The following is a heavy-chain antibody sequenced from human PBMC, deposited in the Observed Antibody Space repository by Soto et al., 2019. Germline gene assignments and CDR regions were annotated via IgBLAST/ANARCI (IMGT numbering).Heavy chain of an antibody. Sequence: EVQLLESGGSLVQPGGSLRLSCVVSGFNFNNYAMSWVRQAPGKGLEWDSVVTGSGSSQAYADSVKGRFTISRDRSKNSLPLPMHSLRAEDTAVYYREKTGRNHWGFDYWVQGTLVTVSS. CDR3: EKTGRNHWGFDY. J-gene: IGHJ4*02. D-gene: IGHD1-1*01. CDR1: GFNFNNYA. CDR2: VTGSGSSQ. V-gene: IGHV3-23*01.